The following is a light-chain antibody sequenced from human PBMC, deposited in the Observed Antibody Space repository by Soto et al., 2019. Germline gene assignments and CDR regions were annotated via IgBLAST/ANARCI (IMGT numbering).Light chain of an antibody. Sequence: DTQMTQSTSSLSASVGDTVTITCQASRDIADSLNWYQQRAGQAPKLLIYDASNLQSGVPARFSGSGTGTSFILTLNSLQPEDFATYYCQQYDDPFTFGGGTKVEIK. J-gene: IGKJ4*01. CDR1: RDIADS. CDR3: QQYDDPFT. CDR2: DAS. V-gene: IGKV1-33*01.